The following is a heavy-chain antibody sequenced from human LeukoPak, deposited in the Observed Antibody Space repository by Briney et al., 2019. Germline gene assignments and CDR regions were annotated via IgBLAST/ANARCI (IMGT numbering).Heavy chain of an antibody. CDR2: IWNDGSNK. J-gene: IGHJ5*02. CDR1: GFTFSSYG. Sequence: GGSLRLSCAASGFTFSSYGMNWVRQAPGKGLEWVAVIWNDGSNKYYADSVKGRFTISRDNSKNTLYLQMNSLRAEDTAVYYCARAATYYYGSGSRTGFDPWGQGTLVTVSS. V-gene: IGHV3-33*01. D-gene: IGHD3-10*01. CDR3: ARAATYYYGSGSRTGFDP.